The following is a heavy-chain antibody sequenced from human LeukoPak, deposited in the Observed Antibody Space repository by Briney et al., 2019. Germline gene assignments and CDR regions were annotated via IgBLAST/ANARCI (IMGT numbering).Heavy chain of an antibody. CDR1: GFTVSSNY. CDR3: AREARVQDNNFYYMDV. D-gene: IGHD1-1*01. Sequence: GGSLRLSCAASGFTVSSNYMSWVRQAPGKGLEWVSVIYSGGSTYYADSVKGRFTISRDNAKNALYLQINNLRAEDTALYFCAREARVQDNNFYYMDVWGKGTTVTVSS. V-gene: IGHV3-66*01. CDR2: IYSGGST. J-gene: IGHJ6*03.